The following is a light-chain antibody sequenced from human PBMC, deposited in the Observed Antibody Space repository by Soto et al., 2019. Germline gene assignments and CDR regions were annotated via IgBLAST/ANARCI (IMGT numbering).Light chain of an antibody. J-gene: IGKJ1*01. Sequence: ETVLTQSTGTLSVSPGDRASRCWRVSWRVSSSYLAWYQQKPGQAPRLLIYGASSRSTGIPDRFSGSGSGPDFTLTVSSLEPEDFSVYFCQQYGSSPWTFGQGTKVDIK. CDR2: GAS. CDR1: WRVSSSY. CDR3: QQYGSSPWT. V-gene: IGKV3-20*01.